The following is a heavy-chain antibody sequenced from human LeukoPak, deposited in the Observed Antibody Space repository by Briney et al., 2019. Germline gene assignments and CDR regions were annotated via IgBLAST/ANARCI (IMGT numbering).Heavy chain of an antibody. D-gene: IGHD4-17*01. CDR1: GFTVRTTY. J-gene: IGHJ4*02. Sequence: PGGSLRLSCAASGFTVRTTYMNWVRQAPGKGREWVSAIYSGGGTYYADSVKGRFTISRDNSKNTLYLQMNSLRAEDTAVYYCVRDDRRYGDYGYFDYWGQGTLVTVSS. V-gene: IGHV3-66*01. CDR2: IYSGGGT. CDR3: VRDDRRYGDYGYFDY.